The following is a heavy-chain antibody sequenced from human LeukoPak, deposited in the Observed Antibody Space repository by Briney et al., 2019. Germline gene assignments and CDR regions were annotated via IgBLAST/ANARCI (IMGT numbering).Heavy chain of an antibody. J-gene: IGHJ4*02. Sequence: GRSLRLSCAASGFTFRNYAMHWVRQVPGKGLEWVAVISSDESNKYYADSVKGRFTISRDNSKNTLYLQMNSLRAEDTAVYYCARSFLSIAAAATDYWGQGTLVTVSS. D-gene: IGHD6-13*01. CDR2: ISSDESNK. V-gene: IGHV3-30*04. CDR1: GFTFRNYA. CDR3: ARSFLSIAAAATDY.